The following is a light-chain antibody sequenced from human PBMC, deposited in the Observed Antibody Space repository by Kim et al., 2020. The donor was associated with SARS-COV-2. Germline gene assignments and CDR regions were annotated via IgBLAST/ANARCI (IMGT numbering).Light chain of an antibody. Sequence: DIQMTQSPSLVSASVGDRGTTTCRASQAISSWLAWYQHKPEKAPRSLIYAASSLQRGVPSRFSGSGSGTDFTLTISSLQPEDFATYYCQQYDSYPRTFGQGTKVDIK. CDR2: AAS. CDR1: QAISSW. CDR3: QQYDSYPRT. V-gene: IGKV1D-16*01. J-gene: IGKJ1*01.